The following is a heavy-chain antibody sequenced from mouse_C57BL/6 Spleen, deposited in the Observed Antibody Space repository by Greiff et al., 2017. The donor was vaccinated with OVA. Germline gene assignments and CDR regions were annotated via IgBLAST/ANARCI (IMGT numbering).Heavy chain of an antibody. CDR3: ARYVNGSSYFDY. V-gene: IGHV1-69*01. J-gene: IGHJ2*01. Sequence: VQLQQSGAELVMPGASVKLSCKASGYTFTSYWMHWVKQRPGQGLEWIGEIDPSDSYTNYNQKFKGKSTLTVDKSSSTAYMQLSSLTSEDSAVYYCARYVNGSSYFDYWGQGTTLTVSS. D-gene: IGHD1-1*01. CDR1: GYTFTSYW. CDR2: IDPSDSYT.